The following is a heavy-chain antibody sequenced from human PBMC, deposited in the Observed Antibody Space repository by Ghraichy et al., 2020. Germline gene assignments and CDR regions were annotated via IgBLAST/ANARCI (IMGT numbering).Heavy chain of an antibody. Sequence: SETLSLTCTVSGGSISSSSYYWGWIRQPPGKGLEWIGSIYYSGSTYYNPSLKSRVTISVDTSKNQFSLKLRSVTAADTAVYYCARHSGRYCSSTSCYAPFATNYYGMDVWGQGTTVTVSS. CDR2: IYYSGST. V-gene: IGHV4-39*01. D-gene: IGHD2-2*01. CDR1: GGSISSSSYY. CDR3: ARHSGRYCSSTSCYAPFATNYYGMDV. J-gene: IGHJ6*02.